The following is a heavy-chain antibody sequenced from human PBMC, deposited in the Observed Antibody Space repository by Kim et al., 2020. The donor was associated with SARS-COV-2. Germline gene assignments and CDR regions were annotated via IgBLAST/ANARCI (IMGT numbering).Heavy chain of an antibody. D-gene: IGHD3-16*01. Sequence: GGSLRLSCAASGFTFSSYWMSWVRQAPGKGLEWVANIKYDGSEKYYVDSVKGRFSISSDNAKNSLYLQMNSLRGEDTAAYYCARMLHNYAFDYWGQGTLV. CDR1: GFTFSSYW. CDR2: IKYDGSEK. CDR3: ARMLHNYAFDY. J-gene: IGHJ4*02. V-gene: IGHV3-7*03.